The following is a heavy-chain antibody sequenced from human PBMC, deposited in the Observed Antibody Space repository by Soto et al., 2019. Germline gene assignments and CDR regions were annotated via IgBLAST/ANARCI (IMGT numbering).Heavy chain of an antibody. V-gene: IGHV4-30-2*01. Sequence: QLQLQESGSGLVKPSQTLSLTCAVSGGSISSDGSSWSWIRQPPGKGLEWIGYIYHSGSTYYNPSRKSRVTISVARSKNQFSLKLSSVAAADTAVYYCARAGGLGAVAVDYWGQGTLVTVSS. CDR3: ARAGGLGAVAVDY. J-gene: IGHJ4*02. CDR2: IYHSGST. CDR1: GGSISSDGSS. D-gene: IGHD6-19*01.